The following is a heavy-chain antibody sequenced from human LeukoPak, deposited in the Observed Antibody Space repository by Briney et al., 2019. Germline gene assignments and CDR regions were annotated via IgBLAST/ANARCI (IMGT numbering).Heavy chain of an antibody. J-gene: IGHJ4*02. Sequence: GGSLRPSCAASGFTFSSYSMNWVRQAPGKGLEWVSSISSGSSYIYYADSVKGRFTISRDNAKNSLYLQMNSLRAEDTAVYYCARGFGELPFDYWGQGTLVTVSS. D-gene: IGHD3-10*01. V-gene: IGHV3-21*01. CDR3: ARGFGELPFDY. CDR1: GFTFSSYS. CDR2: ISSGSSYI.